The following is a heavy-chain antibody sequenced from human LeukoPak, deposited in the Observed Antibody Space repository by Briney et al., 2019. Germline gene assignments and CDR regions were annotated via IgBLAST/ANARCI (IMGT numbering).Heavy chain of an antibody. D-gene: IGHD3/OR15-3a*01. Sequence: PSQTLSLTCAVNGGSFNDYSWTCIRQAPGKGLEWIGEINHSGSTKYNASLKSRVTISVDASTNRFYLELSSVTAADTAVYYCARGGPHYDIWTTYKGGFYYLDVWDKGTTVTVSS. J-gene: IGHJ6*03. V-gene: IGHV4-34*01. CDR1: GGSFNDYS. CDR3: ARGGPHYDIWTTYKGGFYYLDV. CDR2: INHSGST.